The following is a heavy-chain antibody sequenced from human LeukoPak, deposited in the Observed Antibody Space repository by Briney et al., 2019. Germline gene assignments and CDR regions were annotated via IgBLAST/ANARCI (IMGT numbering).Heavy chain of an antibody. V-gene: IGHV4-30-4*01. CDR3: ARGDIVVVPAARIWFDP. CDR2: IYYSGGT. CDR1: GGSISSGDYY. Sequence: SETLSLTCTVSGGSISSGDYYWSWIRQPPGKGLEWIGYIYYSGGTYYNPSLKSRVTISVDTSKNQFSLKLSSVTAADTAVYCCARGDIVVVPAARIWFDPWGQGTLVTVSS. J-gene: IGHJ5*02. D-gene: IGHD2-2*01.